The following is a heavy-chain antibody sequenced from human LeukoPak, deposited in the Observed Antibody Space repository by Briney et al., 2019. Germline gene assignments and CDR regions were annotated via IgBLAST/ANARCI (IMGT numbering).Heavy chain of an antibody. D-gene: IGHD2-2*01. CDR3: ARSTSPGYYYYGMDV. CDR2: IYYSGST. J-gene: IGHJ6*02. Sequence: SETLSLTCTVSGGSISSYYWSWIRQPPGKGLEWIGYIYYSGSTNYNPSLKSRVTISVDTSKSQFSLKLSSVTAADTAVYYCARSTSPGYYYYGMDVWGQGTTVTVSS. V-gene: IGHV4-59*08. CDR1: GGSISSYY.